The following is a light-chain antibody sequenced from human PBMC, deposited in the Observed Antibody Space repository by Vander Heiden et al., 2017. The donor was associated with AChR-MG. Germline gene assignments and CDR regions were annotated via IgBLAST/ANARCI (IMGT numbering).Light chain of an antibody. CDR2: RNN. CDR3: AAWDDSLRGV. J-gene: IGLJ2*01. CDR1: SSNIGSNY. V-gene: IGLV1-47*01. Sequence: QSVLTQPPSASGTPGQRVTISCSGSSSNIGSNYVYWYQQLPGTAPKLLIYRNNQRPSGVPDRFSGSKSGTSASLAISGLRSEDEADYYCAAWDDSLRGVFGGGTKLTGL.